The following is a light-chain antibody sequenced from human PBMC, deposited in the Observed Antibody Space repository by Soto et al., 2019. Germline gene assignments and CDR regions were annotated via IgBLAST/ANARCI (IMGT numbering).Light chain of an antibody. V-gene: IGKV3-20*01. Sequence: EIVLTQPGTLSLSPGERATISCRASQTISYSYLAWYQQKPGQAPRLLIYGASIRATGIPDSFSGSGSGTDFTLTISRLEPEDFAVYYCQQYGNSPWTFGQGTKVDIK. CDR3: QQYGNSPWT. CDR2: GAS. J-gene: IGKJ1*01. CDR1: QTISYSY.